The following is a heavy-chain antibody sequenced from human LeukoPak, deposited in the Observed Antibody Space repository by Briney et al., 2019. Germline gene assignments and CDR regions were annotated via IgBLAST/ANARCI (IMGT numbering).Heavy chain of an antibody. CDR2: IYYSGST. Sequence: SETLSLTCTVSGGSISSYYWSWIRQPPGKGLEWIGYIYYSGSTNYNPSLKSRVTISVDTSKNQFSLKLSSVTAADTAVYYCARVGWLGYYFDYWGQGTLVTVSS. V-gene: IGHV4-59*01. CDR3: ARVGWLGYYFDY. D-gene: IGHD6-19*01. J-gene: IGHJ4*02. CDR1: GGSISSYY.